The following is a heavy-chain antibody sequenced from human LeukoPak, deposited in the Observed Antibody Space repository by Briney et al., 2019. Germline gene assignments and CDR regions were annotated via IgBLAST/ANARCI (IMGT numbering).Heavy chain of an antibody. J-gene: IGHJ4*02. Sequence: GGSLRLSCVASGLSSSGQWLNWVRQAPGKGLEWVAVISYDGSNKYYADSVKGRFTISRDNSKNTLYLQMNSLRAEDTAVYYCARSRTSTVTRTYYFDYWGQGTLVTVSS. CDR3: ARSRTSTVTRTYYFDY. V-gene: IGHV3-30*03. CDR1: GLSSSGQW. D-gene: IGHD4-11*01. CDR2: ISYDGSNK.